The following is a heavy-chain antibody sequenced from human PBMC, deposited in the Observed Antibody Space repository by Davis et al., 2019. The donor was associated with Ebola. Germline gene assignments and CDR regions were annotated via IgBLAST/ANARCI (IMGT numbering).Heavy chain of an antibody. J-gene: IGHJ4*02. CDR2: IKGDGSDK. CDR1: GFTFSTSF. V-gene: IGHV3-7*03. D-gene: IGHD6-19*01. CDR3: VTGGAGSGWFGF. Sequence: PGGSLRLSCAASGFTFSTSFMRWVRQSPERGLECLASIKGDGSDKYYVDSVKGRFTISRDNAKNSLYLQMNGPRAEDTAMYYCVTGGAGSGWFGFWGQGTLVTVSS.